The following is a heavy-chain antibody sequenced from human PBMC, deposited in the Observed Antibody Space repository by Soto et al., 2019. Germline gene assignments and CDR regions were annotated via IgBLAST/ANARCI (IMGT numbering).Heavy chain of an antibody. D-gene: IGHD6-6*01. J-gene: IGHJ4*02. CDR2: IYPGDSDT. V-gene: IGHV5-51*01. CDR1: GYSFSDYW. CDR3: ARDGLSSSSSLDY. Sequence: EVQLVQSGAEVKKPGESLKISCQGSGYSFSDYWIAWVRQLPRKGLEWMGIIYPGDSDTRYSPSLQDQVTMSVDKSIRTAYLQWSSLKASDTAMYYCARDGLSSSSSLDYWGQGTLVTVSS.